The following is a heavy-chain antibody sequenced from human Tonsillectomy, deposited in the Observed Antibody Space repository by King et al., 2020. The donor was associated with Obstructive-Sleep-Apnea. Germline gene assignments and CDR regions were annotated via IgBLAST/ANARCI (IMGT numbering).Heavy chain of an antibody. CDR3: ARGSSGWYSHNYYAMDV. CDR2: FYVSGSS. V-gene: IGHV4-4*07. D-gene: IGHD6-19*01. J-gene: IGHJ6*02. CDR1: GGSISSHY. Sequence: QVQLQESGPGLVKPSETLTLTCNVSGGSISSHYWNWIWQPAGKGLEWIGRFYVSGSSNYSPSLKSRVTMSIDTAKNTLSLKLSSVTAADTAVYYCARGSSGWYSHNYYAMDVWGQGTTVTVSS.